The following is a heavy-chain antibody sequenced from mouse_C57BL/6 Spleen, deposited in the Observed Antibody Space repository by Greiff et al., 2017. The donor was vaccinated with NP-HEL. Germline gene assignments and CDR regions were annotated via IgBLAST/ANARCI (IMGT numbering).Heavy chain of an antibody. J-gene: IGHJ2*01. CDR1: GYTFTDYE. D-gene: IGHD1-1*01. CDR2: IDPETGGT. Sequence: QVQLQQSGAELVRPGASVTLSCKASGYTFTDYEMHWVKQTPVHGLEWIGAIDPETGGTAYNQKFKGKAILTADKSSSTAYMELRSLTSEDSAVYYCTRRAITTVVAFDYWGQGTTLTVSS. CDR3: TRRAITTVVAFDY. V-gene: IGHV1-15*01.